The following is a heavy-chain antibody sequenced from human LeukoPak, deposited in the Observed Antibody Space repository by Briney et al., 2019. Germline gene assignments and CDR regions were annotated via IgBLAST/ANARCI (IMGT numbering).Heavy chain of an antibody. CDR2: INPNGGGT. V-gene: IGHV1-2*02. CDR1: GYTFTGYY. D-gene: IGHD1-26*01. Sequence: GASVKVSCKASGYTFTGYYMHWVRQAPGQGLEWMGWINPNGGGTNYAQKFQGRVTMTRDTFISTAYMELSRLRSDDTAVYYCARVSGSYLSGWFDPWGQGTLVTVSS. CDR3: ARVSGSYLSGWFDP. J-gene: IGHJ5*02.